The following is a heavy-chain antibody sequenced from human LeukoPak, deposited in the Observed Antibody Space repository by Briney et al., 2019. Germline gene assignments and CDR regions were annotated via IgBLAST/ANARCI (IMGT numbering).Heavy chain of an antibody. V-gene: IGHV3-20*04. CDR2: INWNGGSR. Sequence: PGGSLRLSCAASGFNFDDYVMSWVRHAPGKGLEWVSGINWNGGSRGYADSVKGRFTISRDNAKNSLYLQMNSLRAEDTALYYCARSRHSYDSSGFPHYWGQGTLVTVSS. CDR1: GFNFDDYV. J-gene: IGHJ4*02. D-gene: IGHD3-22*01. CDR3: ARSRHSYDSSGFPHY.